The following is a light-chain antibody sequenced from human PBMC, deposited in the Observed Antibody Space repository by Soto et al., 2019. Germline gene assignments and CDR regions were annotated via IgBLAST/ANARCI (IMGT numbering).Light chain of an antibody. CDR3: QQYGSSPRT. J-gene: IGKJ4*01. Sequence: EIVLTQSPGTLSLSPGERATLSCRASQSVSSSYLAWYQQKPGQAPRLLIYGASSRATGIPDGFSGSGSGTYFTLTISRLETEDFAVYYCQQYGSSPRTFVGGTKVEIK. V-gene: IGKV3-20*01. CDR2: GAS. CDR1: QSVSSSY.